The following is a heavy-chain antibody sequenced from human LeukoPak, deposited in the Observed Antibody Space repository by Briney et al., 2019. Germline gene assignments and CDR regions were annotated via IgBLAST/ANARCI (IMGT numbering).Heavy chain of an antibody. CDR1: GGSISSGGYY. Sequence: KPSETLSLTCTVSGGSISSGGYYWSWIRQHPGKGLEWIGYIYYSGSTYCNPSLKSRVTISVDTSKNQFSLKLSSVTAADTAVYYCVRGTEDIVLMVYAIGYYFDYWGQGTLVTVSS. J-gene: IGHJ4*02. V-gene: IGHV4-31*03. CDR3: VRGTEDIVLMVYAIGYYFDY. D-gene: IGHD2-8*01. CDR2: IYYSGST.